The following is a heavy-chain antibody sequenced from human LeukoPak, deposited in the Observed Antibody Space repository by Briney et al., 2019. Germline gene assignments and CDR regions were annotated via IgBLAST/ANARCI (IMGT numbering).Heavy chain of an antibody. V-gene: IGHV4-34*01. CDR1: GGSSSGYN. J-gene: IGHJ5*02. CDR2: INHSGST. CDR3: ARQLVSPGSAPTTAAAGRSPETNAYKFDP. D-gene: IGHD6-13*01. Sequence: SETLSLTCAVYGGSSSGYNWSWIRQPPGKGLEWIGEINHSGSTNSNPPPKSRVTISVDTSKNQFSLKLSSVTAADTAVYYCARQLVSPGSAPTTAAAGRSPETNAYKFDPWGQGTLVTVSS.